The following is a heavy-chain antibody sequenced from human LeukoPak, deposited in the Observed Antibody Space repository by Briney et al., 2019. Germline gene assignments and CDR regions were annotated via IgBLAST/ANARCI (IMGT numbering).Heavy chain of an antibody. J-gene: IGHJ4*02. D-gene: IGHD6-19*01. CDR3: AREYSSGWGFDY. Sequence: PGGSLRLSCAASGFTLSSYSMNWVRQAPGKGLEWVSSISSRTSYINYADSVKGRFSISRDNAKNSLFLQMNSLRAEDTAVYYCAREYSSGWGFDYWGQGTLATVSS. CDR1: GFTLSSYS. CDR2: ISSRTSYI. V-gene: IGHV3-21*01.